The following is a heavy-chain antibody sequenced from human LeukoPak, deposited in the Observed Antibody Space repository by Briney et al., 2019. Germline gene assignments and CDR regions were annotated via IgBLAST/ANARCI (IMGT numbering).Heavy chain of an antibody. J-gene: IGHJ6*02. CDR3: AREGITIFGVVSVKGMDV. Sequence: GASVKVSCKASGYTFTDFYMHWVRQAPGQGLEWMGWINPKSGGTSYAQKFQARVTMTRDTSISTAYMELSRLRSDDTAVYYCAREGITIFGVVSVKGMDVWGQGTTVTVSS. CDR2: INPKSGGT. CDR1: GYTFTDFY. V-gene: IGHV1-2*02. D-gene: IGHD3-3*01.